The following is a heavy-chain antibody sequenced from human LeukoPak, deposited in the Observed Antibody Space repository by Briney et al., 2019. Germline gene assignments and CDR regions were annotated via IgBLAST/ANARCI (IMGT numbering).Heavy chain of an antibody. Sequence: TSETLSLTCAVYGGSFSGHYWSWIRQPPGKGLEWLGYIYYSGTTNYNPSLKSRVSISVDTSKNQFSLKLNSMTAADTAVYYCAREKNSAAGAYYYYYMDVWGKGTTVTVSS. J-gene: IGHJ6*03. V-gene: IGHV4-59*11. D-gene: IGHD6-13*01. CDR1: GGSFSGHY. CDR3: AREKNSAAGAYYYYYMDV. CDR2: IYYSGTT.